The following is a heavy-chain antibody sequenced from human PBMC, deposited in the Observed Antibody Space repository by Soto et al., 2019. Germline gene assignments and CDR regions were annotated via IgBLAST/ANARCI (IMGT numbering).Heavy chain of an antibody. CDR2: IWYDGSNK. D-gene: IGHD2-8*01. CDR1: GFTFSSYG. Sequence: QVQLVESGGGVVQPGRSLRLSCAASGFTFSSYGMHWVRQAPGKGLEWVAVIWYDGSNKYYADSVKGRFTISRDNSKNTRYLQMNSLRAEDTAVYYCAREPRYCTNGVCYEGWFDPWCQGTLVTVSS. V-gene: IGHV3-33*01. CDR3: AREPRYCTNGVCYEGWFDP. J-gene: IGHJ5*02.